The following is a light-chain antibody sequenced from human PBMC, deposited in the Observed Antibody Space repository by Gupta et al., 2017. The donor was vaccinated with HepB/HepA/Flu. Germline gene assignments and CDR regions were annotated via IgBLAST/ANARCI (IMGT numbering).Light chain of an antibody. CDR1: QSVSNN. CDR3: QQYNNWPPSIT. J-gene: IGKJ5*01. CDR2: GAA. V-gene: IGKV3-15*01. Sequence: EILMTQSPATLSVSRGERVTLSCRASQSVSNNLAWYQQKPGQAPRPLIYGAATRAPDIPARFSGSGSGTEFTLTISILQSEDFAVYYCQQYNNWPPSITFGQGTRLEIK.